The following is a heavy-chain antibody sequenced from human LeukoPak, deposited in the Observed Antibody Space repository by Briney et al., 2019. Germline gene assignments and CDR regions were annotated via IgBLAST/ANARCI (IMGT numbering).Heavy chain of an antibody. Sequence: SSPTLVKPTQTLTLTCTFSGFSLSTSGVGVGWIRQPPGNALEWLALIYWDDDKRYSPSLKSRLTITKDTSKNQVVLAMTNMDPVDTATYYCAHGGLRTNLDYWGQGTLVTVSS. J-gene: IGHJ4*02. V-gene: IGHV2-5*02. CDR2: IYWDDDK. CDR3: AHGGLRTNLDY. CDR1: GFSLSTSGVG. D-gene: IGHD4-17*01.